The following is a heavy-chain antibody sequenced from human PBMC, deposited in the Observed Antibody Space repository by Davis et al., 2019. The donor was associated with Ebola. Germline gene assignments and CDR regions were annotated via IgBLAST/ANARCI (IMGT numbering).Heavy chain of an antibody. CDR2: IRSKANSYAT. CDR3: AKDTTAAALDY. CDR1: GFTFSGSA. V-gene: IGHV3-73*01. Sequence: GESLKISCAASGFTFSGSAMHWVRQASGKGLEWVGRIRSKANSYATAYAASVKGRFTISRDNSKNTLYLQMNSLRAEDTAVYYCAKDTTAAALDYWGQGTLVTVSS. J-gene: IGHJ4*02. D-gene: IGHD6-13*01.